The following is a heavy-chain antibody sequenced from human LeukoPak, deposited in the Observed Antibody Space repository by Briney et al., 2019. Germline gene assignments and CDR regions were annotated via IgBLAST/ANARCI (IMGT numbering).Heavy chain of an antibody. J-gene: IGHJ4*02. D-gene: IGHD6-6*01. Sequence: SETLSLTCTVSGGSISSSSYYWGWIRQPPGKGLEWIGSIYYSGSTYYNPSLKSRVTISVDTSKNQFSLKLSSVTAADTAVYYCGTSSIAARPGVDYWGQGTLVTVSS. V-gene: IGHV4-39*07. CDR2: IYYSGST. CDR3: GTSSIAARPGVDY. CDR1: GGSISSSSYY.